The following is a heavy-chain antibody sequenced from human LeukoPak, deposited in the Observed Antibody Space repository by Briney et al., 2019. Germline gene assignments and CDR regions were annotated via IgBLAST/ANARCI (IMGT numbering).Heavy chain of an antibody. CDR1: GFTFSSYG. J-gene: IGHJ4*02. V-gene: IGHV3-30*02. Sequence: GGSLRLSCAASGFTFSSYGMHWVRQAPGKGLEWVAFIRYDGSNKYYADSVKGRFTISRDNSKNTLYLQMNSLRAEDTAVYYCAKGLKWRGGYNLAIDYWGQGTLVTVSS. D-gene: IGHD5-24*01. CDR3: AKGLKWRGGYNLAIDY. CDR2: IRYDGSNK.